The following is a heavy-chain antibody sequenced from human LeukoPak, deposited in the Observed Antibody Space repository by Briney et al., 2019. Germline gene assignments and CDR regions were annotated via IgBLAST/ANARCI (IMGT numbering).Heavy chain of an antibody. Sequence: GGSLRLSCAASGFTFSSYEMNWVRQAPGKGLEWVSYISSSGSAIYYADSVKGRFTISRDNAKNSLYLQMNSLRAEDTAVYYCARGPRFSTVTPSYFDYWGQGTPVIVPS. J-gene: IGHJ4*02. D-gene: IGHD4-17*01. CDR2: ISSSGSAI. V-gene: IGHV3-48*03. CDR1: GFTFSSYE. CDR3: ARGPRFSTVTPSYFDY.